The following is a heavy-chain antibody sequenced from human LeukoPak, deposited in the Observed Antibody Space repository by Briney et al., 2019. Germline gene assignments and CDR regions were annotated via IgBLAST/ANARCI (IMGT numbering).Heavy chain of an antibody. J-gene: IGHJ4*02. D-gene: IGHD3-10*01. CDR3: AKGYYGSGSYGWFDY. V-gene: IGHV3-23*01. CDR2: ISRSGDRT. Sequence: GGSLRLSCAASGFTFSSSAMNWVRQAPGKGLEWVSTISRSGDRTYYADSVKGRFTISRDNSKNTLFLQMNSLRAEDTAVYYCAKGYYGSGSYGWFDYWGQGTLVTSSS. CDR1: GFTFSSSA.